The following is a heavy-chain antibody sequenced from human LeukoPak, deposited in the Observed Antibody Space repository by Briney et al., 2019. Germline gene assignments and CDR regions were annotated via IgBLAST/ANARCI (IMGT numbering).Heavy chain of an antibody. J-gene: IGHJ4*02. CDR1: GGSISSSSYY. CDR3: ARGVYSSWTYYFDY. V-gene: IGHV4-61*05. D-gene: IGHD6-13*01. CDR2: IYYSGST. Sequence: SETLSLTCTVSGGSISSSSYYWSWIRQPPGKGLEWIGYIYYSGSTNYNPSLKSRVTISVDTSKNQFSLKLSSVTAADTAVYYCARGVYSSWTYYFDYWGQGTLVTVSS.